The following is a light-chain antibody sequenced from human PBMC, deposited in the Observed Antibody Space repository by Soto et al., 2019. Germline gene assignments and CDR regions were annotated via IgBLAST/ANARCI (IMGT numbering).Light chain of an antibody. CDR2: GAS. CDR3: QQYGSSSWT. Sequence: EFVLTQSPGTLSLSPGERATLSCRASQSFSSSYLAWYQQKPGQAPRLLIYGASSRATGIPDRFSGSGSGTDFTLTISRLEPEDFAVYYCQQYGSSSWTFGQGTKVDIK. CDR1: QSFSSSY. V-gene: IGKV3-20*01. J-gene: IGKJ1*01.